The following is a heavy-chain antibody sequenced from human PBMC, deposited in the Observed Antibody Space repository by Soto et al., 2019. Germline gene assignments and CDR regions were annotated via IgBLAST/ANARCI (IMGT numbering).Heavy chain of an antibody. D-gene: IGHD6-13*01. J-gene: IGHJ5*02. CDR1: RGTLSMSD. V-gene: IGHV1-69*06. CDR2: IIPIFGTA. CDR3: ARVAAAANWFDP. Sequence: VKVSCKASRGTLSMSDIRGVRQAPGQGREWMGGIIPIFGTANYAQKFQGRVTITADKSTSTAYMELSSLRSEDTAVYYCARVAAAANWFDPWGQGTLVTVSS.